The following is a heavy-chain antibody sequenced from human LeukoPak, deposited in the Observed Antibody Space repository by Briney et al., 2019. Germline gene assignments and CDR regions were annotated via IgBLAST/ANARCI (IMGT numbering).Heavy chain of an antibody. J-gene: IGHJ3*02. CDR3: ARDLGDYGDYGATGI. CDR2: IIPIFGTA. Sequence: SVKVSCKASGYTFTSHDINWVRQAPGQGLEWMGRIIPIFGTANYAQKFQGRVTITTDESTSTAYMELSSLRSEDTAVYYCARDLGDYGDYGATGIWGQGTMVTVSS. V-gene: IGHV1-69*05. D-gene: IGHD4-17*01. CDR1: GYTFTSHD.